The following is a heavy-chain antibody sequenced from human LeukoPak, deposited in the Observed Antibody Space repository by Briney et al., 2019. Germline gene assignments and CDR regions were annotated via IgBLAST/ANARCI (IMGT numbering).Heavy chain of an antibody. J-gene: IGHJ4*02. CDR2: IYYSGST. V-gene: IGHV4-31*03. Sequence: SETLSLTCTVSGGSISSGGYYWSWIRQHPGKGLEWIGYIYYSGSTYYNSSLKSRVTISVDTSKNQFSLKLSSVTAADTAVYYCASYGYSSGWYHFDYWGQGTLVTVSS. CDR3: ASYGYSSGWYHFDY. CDR1: GGSISSGGYY. D-gene: IGHD6-19*01.